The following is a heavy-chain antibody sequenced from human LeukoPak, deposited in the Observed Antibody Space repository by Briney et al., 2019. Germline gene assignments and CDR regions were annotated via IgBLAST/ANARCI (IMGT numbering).Heavy chain of an antibody. CDR3: ARVAWGSGSAVGY. Sequence: GGSLRLSCAASGFTFSDYYMTWIRQAPGRGLKWVSYISGSGTTIYYADSVKGRFTISRDNAKNSLYLQMNSLRAEDTAVYYCARVAWGSGSAVGYWGQGTLVTVSS. V-gene: IGHV3-11*01. CDR1: GFTFSDYY. D-gene: IGHD3-10*01. CDR2: ISGSGTTI. J-gene: IGHJ4*02.